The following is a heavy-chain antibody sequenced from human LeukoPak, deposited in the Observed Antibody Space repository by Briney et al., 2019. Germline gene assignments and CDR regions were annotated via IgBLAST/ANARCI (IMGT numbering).Heavy chain of an antibody. V-gene: IGHV4-34*01. Sequence: SETLSLTCAVYGGSFSNYYWSWIRQTPGKGMEWIGEINDSGRINYNPSLMSRATVSVDTSKNQFSLRLTSVTATDTAVYYCARRWNYGRNYYIDVWGKGATVSVSS. CDR1: GGSFSNYY. CDR3: ARRWNYGRNYYIDV. J-gene: IGHJ6*03. D-gene: IGHD1-7*01. CDR2: INDSGRI.